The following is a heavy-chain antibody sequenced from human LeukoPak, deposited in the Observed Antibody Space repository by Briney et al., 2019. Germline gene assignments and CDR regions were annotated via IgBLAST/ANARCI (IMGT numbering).Heavy chain of an antibody. J-gene: IGHJ4*02. V-gene: IGHV3-53*04. CDR2: IYSGGST. CDR3: AREQLGRYYFDY. D-gene: IGHD6-13*01. Sequence: GRSLRLSCAASGFTASSNYMSWVRQAPGKGLEWVSVIYSGGSTYYADSVKGRFTISRHNSKNTLYLQMNSLRAEDTAVYYCAREQLGRYYFDYWGQGTLVTVSS. CDR1: GFTASSNY.